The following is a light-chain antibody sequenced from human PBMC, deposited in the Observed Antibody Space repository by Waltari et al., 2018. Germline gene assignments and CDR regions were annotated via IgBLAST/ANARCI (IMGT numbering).Light chain of an antibody. CDR1: QSISSY. V-gene: IGKV1-39*01. CDR3: QHCGGSPPYT. Sequence: DIQMTQSPSSLSASVGDRVTITCRASQSISSYLNWYQQKPGKAPKLLIYAASSLQSGVPSRFSGSGSGTDFTLTISSLQPEDFATYYCQHCGGSPPYTFGQGTKLKI. J-gene: IGKJ2*01. CDR2: AAS.